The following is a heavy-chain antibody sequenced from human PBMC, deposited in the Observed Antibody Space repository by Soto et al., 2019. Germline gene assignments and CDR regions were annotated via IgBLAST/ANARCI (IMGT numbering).Heavy chain of an antibody. D-gene: IGHD3-3*01. CDR2: ISSSSSYI. CDR1: GFTFSSYS. J-gene: IGHJ3*02. V-gene: IGHV3-21*01. CDR3: AREGAQYYDFWSGFPDAFDI. Sequence: GGSLRLSCAASGFTFSSYSMNWVRQAPGKGLEWVSSISSSSSYIYYADSVKGRFTISRDNAKNSLYLQMNSLRAEDTAVYYCAREGAQYYDFWSGFPDAFDIWGQGTMVTVSS.